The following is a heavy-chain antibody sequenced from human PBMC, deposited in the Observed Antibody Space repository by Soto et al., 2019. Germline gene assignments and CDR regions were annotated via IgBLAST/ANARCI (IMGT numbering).Heavy chain of an antibody. J-gene: IGHJ4*02. CDR2: IYYSGST. V-gene: IGHV4-59*01. D-gene: IGHD6-19*01. CDR1: GGSISSYY. Sequence: PSGTLSLTCTVSGGSISSYYWSWIRQPPGKGLEWIGNIYYSGSTNYSPSLKSRVSISLDTSKNQVSLKLSSVTAADTAVYYCANTHHWLAFDDWGQGTLVTVSS. CDR3: ANTHHWLAFDD.